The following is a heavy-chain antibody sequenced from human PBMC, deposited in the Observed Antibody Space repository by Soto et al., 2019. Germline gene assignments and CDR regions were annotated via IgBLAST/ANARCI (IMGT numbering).Heavy chain of an antibody. D-gene: IGHD3-10*01. CDR3: TRDPGGDYSDY. V-gene: IGHV4-31*03. J-gene: IGHJ4*02. Sequence: QVQLQESGPGLVKPSQTLSLTCTVSGGSISSGGYYWSWIRQHPGKGLEWIGYIYYSGSTYYNPSLKSRVTISVDTSKNQFSRKLSSVTAADTSVYYCTRDPGGDYSDYWGQGTLVTVSS. CDR1: GGSISSGGYY. CDR2: IYYSGST.